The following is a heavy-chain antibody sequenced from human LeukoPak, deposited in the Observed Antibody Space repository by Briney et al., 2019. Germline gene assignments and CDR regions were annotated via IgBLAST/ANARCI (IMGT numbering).Heavy chain of an antibody. CDR3: ARADGYYYDSSGYYSGGY. Sequence: ASVKVSCKVSGYTLTELSMHWVRQAPGKGLEWMGGFDPEDGETIYAQKFQGRVTMTEDTSTDTAYMELSSLRSDDTAVYYCARADGYYYDSSGYYSGGYWGQGTLVTVSS. CDR1: GYTLTELS. CDR2: FDPEDGET. V-gene: IGHV1-24*01. J-gene: IGHJ4*02. D-gene: IGHD3-22*01.